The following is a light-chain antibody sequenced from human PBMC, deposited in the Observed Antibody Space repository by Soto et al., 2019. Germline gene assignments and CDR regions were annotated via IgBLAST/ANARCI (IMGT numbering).Light chain of an antibody. V-gene: IGKV3-11*01. Sequence: EIVLTQSPAILSLSPGERATLSCRASQSISNYLAWYQQKPGQAPRLLIYDASNRATGIPARFSGSWSGTDFTLTISNLEPEDSAVYYCQQRTNWAFGQGTKVEIK. CDR1: QSISNY. J-gene: IGKJ1*01. CDR3: QQRTNWA. CDR2: DAS.